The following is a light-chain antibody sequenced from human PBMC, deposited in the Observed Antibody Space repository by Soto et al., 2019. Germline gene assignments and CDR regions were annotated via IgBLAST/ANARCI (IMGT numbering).Light chain of an antibody. J-gene: IGKJ1*01. CDR2: GAS. Sequence: EIVLTQSPGTLSLSPGERATLSCRASQSVSSNYLAWYQQKPGQAPRLLIYGASSRATGIPDRFSGSGSGTDFTLTISRLEPEAFAVFFCQHYDSSPPTLAQGPNAEI. V-gene: IGKV3-20*01. CDR1: QSVSSNY. CDR3: QHYDSSPPT.